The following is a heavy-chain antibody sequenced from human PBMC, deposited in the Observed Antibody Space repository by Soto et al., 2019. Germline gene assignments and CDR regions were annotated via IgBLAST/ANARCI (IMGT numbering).Heavy chain of an antibody. V-gene: IGHV4-59*01. CDR3: ARELRAAAMFSLLDAFDI. CDR1: GGSISSYY. Sequence: QVQLQESGPGLVKPSETLSLTCTVSGGSISSYYWSWIRQPPGKGLEWIGYIYYSGSTNYHPSLTSRVTISVDTSKNQFSLKLSSVTAADTAVYYCARELRAAAMFSLLDAFDIWGQGTMVTVSS. D-gene: IGHD6-13*01. CDR2: IYYSGST. J-gene: IGHJ3*02.